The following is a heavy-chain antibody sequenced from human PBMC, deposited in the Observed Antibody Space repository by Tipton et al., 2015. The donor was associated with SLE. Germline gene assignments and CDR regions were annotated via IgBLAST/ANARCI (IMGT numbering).Heavy chain of an antibody. CDR1: GFSVAANF. CDR2: IYSGGRT. V-gene: IGHV3-53*04. Sequence: SLRLSCAASGFSVAANFMTWVRQAPGKGPEWVSIIYSGGRTDYAESVKGRFTISRHISKNTLDLQMNSLRGEDTAVYYCARGVVSWGRGTVVTVSS. J-gene: IGHJ4*02. CDR3: ARGVVS. D-gene: IGHD3-16*02.